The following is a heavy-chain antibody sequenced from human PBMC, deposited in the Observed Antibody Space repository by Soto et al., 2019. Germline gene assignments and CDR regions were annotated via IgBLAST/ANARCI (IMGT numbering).Heavy chain of an antibody. D-gene: IGHD1-7*01. CDR3: AQGWNYLPN. J-gene: IGHJ4*02. CDR1: GITFNNFA. Sequence: GVSLRLSCVASGITFNNFAMTWVHLAPGRGLEWVSSISANSANTFYADSVKGRFTISRDNSKYTLYAQVNSLRDEDTAVYYCAQGWNYLPNWGQGTMVTVSS. CDR2: ISANSANT. V-gene: IGHV3-23*01.